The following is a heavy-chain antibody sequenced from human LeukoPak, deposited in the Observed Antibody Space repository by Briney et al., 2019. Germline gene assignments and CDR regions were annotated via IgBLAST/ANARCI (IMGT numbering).Heavy chain of an antibody. CDR3: ARDLEIWSGYYFDY. Sequence: ASVKVSCKASGYTFTSYYMHWVRQAPGQGLEWMGIINPSGGSTSYAQKFQGRVTMTRDTSKNQFSLKLSSVTAADTAVYYCARDLEIWSGYYFDYWGQGTLVTVSS. J-gene: IGHJ4*02. CDR2: INPSGGST. V-gene: IGHV1-46*01. CDR1: GYTFTSYY. D-gene: IGHD3-3*01.